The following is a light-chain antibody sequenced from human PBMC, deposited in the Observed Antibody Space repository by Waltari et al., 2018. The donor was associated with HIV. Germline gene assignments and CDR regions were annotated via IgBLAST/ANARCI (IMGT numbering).Light chain of an antibody. CDR1: QSVSNK. V-gene: IGKV3-15*01. CDR2: DAS. CDR3: QQYNNWLT. Sequence: IVMTQSPATLSVSPGERATLSCRASQSVSNKLAWYQQKPGQAPRLLMYDASTRVTGIPARCSGSGSGTDFTLTISSLQSGDFAIYYCQQYNNWLTFGGGTKVEIK. J-gene: IGKJ4*01.